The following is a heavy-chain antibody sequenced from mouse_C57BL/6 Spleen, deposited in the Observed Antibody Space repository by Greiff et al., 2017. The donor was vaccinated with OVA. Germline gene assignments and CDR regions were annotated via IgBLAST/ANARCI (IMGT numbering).Heavy chain of an antibody. CDR3: AKGGYGSSHWYFDV. Sequence: VKLMESGPGLVQPSQRLSITCTVSGFSFTSYGVHWVRQPPGKGLEWLGVIWSGGSTDYNAAFISRLSISKDNSKSQVFFKMNSLQADDTAIYYCAKGGYGSSHWYFDVWGTGTTVTVSS. CDR2: IWSGGST. V-gene: IGHV2-4*01. CDR1: GFSFTSYG. D-gene: IGHD1-1*01. J-gene: IGHJ1*03.